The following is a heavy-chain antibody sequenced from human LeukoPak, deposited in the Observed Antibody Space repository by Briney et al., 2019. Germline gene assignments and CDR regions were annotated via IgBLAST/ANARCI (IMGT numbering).Heavy chain of an antibody. CDR3: ARRYYGSATYRLPYDY. V-gene: IGHV3-30-3*01. CDR2: ISYDGSNK. Sequence: GGSLRLSCAASGFTFSSYAMHWVRQAPGKGLEWVAVISYDGSNKYYADSVKGRFTISRDNAENSLYLQMGSLRAEDTAVYYCARRYYGSATYRLPYDYWGQGTLVTVSS. J-gene: IGHJ4*02. CDR1: GFTFSSYA. D-gene: IGHD3-22*01.